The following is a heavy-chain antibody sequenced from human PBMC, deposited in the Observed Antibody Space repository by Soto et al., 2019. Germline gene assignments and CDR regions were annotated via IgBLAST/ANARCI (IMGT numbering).Heavy chain of an antibody. D-gene: IGHD2-8*02. CDR2: INSDGGST. J-gene: IGHJ4*02. CDR1: GFTFSSYW. Sequence: GGSLRLSCAASGFTFSSYWIHWVRQGPGKGLVWVSRINSDGGSTIYADSVKGRFTISRDNAENTVYLQMNGLRVEDTAMYYCAREICLGGVFSLLDYWGQGALVTVSS. V-gene: IGHV3-74*01. CDR3: AREICLGGVFSLLDY.